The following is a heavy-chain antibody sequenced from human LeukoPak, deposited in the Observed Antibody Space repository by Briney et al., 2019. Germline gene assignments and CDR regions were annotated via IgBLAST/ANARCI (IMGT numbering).Heavy chain of an antibody. CDR2: IKQDGSEK. CDR1: GFTFNSYW. J-gene: IGHJ4*02. Sequence: PGGSLRLSCAASGFTFNSYWMSWVRQAPGKGLEWVANIKQDGSEKYYVDSVKGRFTISRDNAKNSLYLQMNSLRAEDTAVYYCARDRSWYGYYFDYWGQGTLVTVSS. V-gene: IGHV3-7*01. D-gene: IGHD6-13*01. CDR3: ARDRSWYGYYFDY.